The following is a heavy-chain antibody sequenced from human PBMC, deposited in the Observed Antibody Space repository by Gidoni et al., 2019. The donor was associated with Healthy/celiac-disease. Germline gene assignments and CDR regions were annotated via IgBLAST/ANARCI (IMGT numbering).Heavy chain of an antibody. CDR2: IYYSGST. Sequence: QVQLQESGPGLVKPSETLSLTCTVSGGSISSYYWSWIRQPPGKGLEWIGYIYYSGSTNYNPSLKNRVTISVDTSKNQFSLKLSSVTAADTAVYYCARGVIAAAGYYFDYWGQGTLVTVSS. J-gene: IGHJ4*02. CDR1: GGSISSYY. D-gene: IGHD6-13*01. V-gene: IGHV4-59*01. CDR3: ARGVIAAAGYYFDY.